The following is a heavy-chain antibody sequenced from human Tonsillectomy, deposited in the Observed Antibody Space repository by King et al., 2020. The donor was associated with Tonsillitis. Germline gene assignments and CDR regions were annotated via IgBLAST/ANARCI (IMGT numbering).Heavy chain of an antibody. J-gene: IGHJ3*01. V-gene: IGHV3-21*01. D-gene: IGHD2-15*01. CDR1: GFSFSTYA. CDR3: ARPYLSGDRCYQRNDALDL. Sequence: VQLVESGGGLVKPGGSLRLSCTASGFSFSTYAMTWVRQAPGKGLEWISSINNVGSHIYYADSVRGRFTISRDNAKNSLFLQKNSLRAEDAAVYSCARPYLSGDRCYQRNDALDLWRLGTLVTVSS. CDR2: INNVGSHI.